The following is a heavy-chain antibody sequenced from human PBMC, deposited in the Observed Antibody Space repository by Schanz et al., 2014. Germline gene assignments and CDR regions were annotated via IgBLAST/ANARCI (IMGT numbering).Heavy chain of an antibody. CDR3: ARLSAIFGVVTTYYFDY. J-gene: IGHJ4*02. CDR2: VYYSGST. Sequence: QLQLQESGPGLVNPSETLSLTCTVSGGSISSIGFYWGWIRQPPGEGLEWIGRVYYSGSTYYNPSLKSRVHVSEDTSKTQSPLKLSSVTAAETAVYYCARLSAIFGVVTTYYFDYWGQGTLVTVSS. D-gene: IGHD3-3*01. V-gene: IGHV4-39*01. CDR1: GGSISSIGFY.